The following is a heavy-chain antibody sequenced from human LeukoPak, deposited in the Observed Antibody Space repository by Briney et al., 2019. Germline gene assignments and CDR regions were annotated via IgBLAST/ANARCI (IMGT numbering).Heavy chain of an antibody. D-gene: IGHD5-12*01. J-gene: IGHJ4*02. Sequence: PGGSLRLSCAASGLTLSTSWMSWVRQVPGKGLEWAANIKKDGSETYYVDSVKGRFTISRDNAKNSLYLQMNSLRAEDTAMYYCARGRYSGTTYYFDYWGQGTLVTVSS. V-gene: IGHV3-7*03. CDR2: IKKDGSET. CDR3: ARGRYSGTTYYFDY. CDR1: GLTLSTSW.